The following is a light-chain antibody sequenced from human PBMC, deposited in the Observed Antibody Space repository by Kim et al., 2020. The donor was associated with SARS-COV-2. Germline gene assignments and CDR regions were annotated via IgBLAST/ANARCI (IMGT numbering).Light chain of an antibody. CDR1: QSVSSD. J-gene: IGKJ1*01. V-gene: IGKV3-15*01. CDR3: QHYTNWRWT. CDR2: GAT. Sequence: EIVMTQSPATLSVSPGERATLSCRAGQSVSSDLAWYQQKPGQAPRLLIYGATTRATGIPARFRGSGSGTEFTLTINSLQSEDFAVYYCQHYTNWRWTFGQGTKVDIK.